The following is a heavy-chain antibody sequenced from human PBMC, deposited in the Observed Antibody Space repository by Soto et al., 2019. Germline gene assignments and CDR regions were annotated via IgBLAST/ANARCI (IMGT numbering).Heavy chain of an antibody. CDR1: GYSINSGYY. CDR2: VFHSGTT. CDR3: VRDFGDLQDFWSGPAH. V-gene: IGHV4-38-2*02. Sequence: SETLSLTCAVSGYSINSGYYWGWIRQPPGKGLEWIGSVFHSGTTYSNPSLKTRLTISVDTSKNEISLDLNAVTAADTAVYYCVRDFGDLQDFWSGPAHWGQGVPVTVSS. J-gene: IGHJ4*02. D-gene: IGHD3-3*01.